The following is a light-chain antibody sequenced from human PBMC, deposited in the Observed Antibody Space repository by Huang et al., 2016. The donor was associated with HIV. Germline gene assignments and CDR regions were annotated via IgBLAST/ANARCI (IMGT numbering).Light chain of an antibody. Sequence: IQTTQSPSSLSASVGDRVIISCRASQSINKYLNWYQQKPGKAPKLLIYGASTLQRGVSSRFSGSVSGTDFTLTIGSLQPEDAATYYCQQSYRAPRTFGQGTLLEI. CDR2: GAS. CDR3: QQSYRAPRT. CDR1: QSINKY. J-gene: IGKJ2*01. V-gene: IGKV1-39*01.